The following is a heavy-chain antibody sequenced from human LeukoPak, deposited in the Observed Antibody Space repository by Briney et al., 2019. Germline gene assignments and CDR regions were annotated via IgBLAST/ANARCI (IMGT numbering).Heavy chain of an antibody. CDR2: IVSIFGTA. Sequence: SVKVSRKACGGILSSYAISGVRQPPGQGVEWMGGIVSIFGTANYAQKFQGRVTITTDESTSTAYMELSSLRSEDTAVYYCARHRRDNWNYFDYWGQGTLVTVSS. CDR1: GGILSSYA. J-gene: IGHJ4*02. V-gene: IGHV1-69*05. D-gene: IGHD1-20*01. CDR3: ARHRRDNWNYFDY.